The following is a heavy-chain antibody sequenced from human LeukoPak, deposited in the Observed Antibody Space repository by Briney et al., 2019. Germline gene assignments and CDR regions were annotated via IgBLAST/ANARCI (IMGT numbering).Heavy chain of an antibody. CDR1: GYTFTGYY. CDR3: ACIVVVPAANPLVDY. V-gene: IGHV1-2*06. J-gene: IGHJ4*02. D-gene: IGHD2-2*01. Sequence: ASVKVSCKASGYTFTGYYMHWVRQAPGQGLEWMGRINPNSGGTNYAQKFQGRVTMTRDTSISTAYMELSRLRSDDTAVYYCACIVVVPAANPLVDYWGQGTLVTVFS. CDR2: INPNSGGT.